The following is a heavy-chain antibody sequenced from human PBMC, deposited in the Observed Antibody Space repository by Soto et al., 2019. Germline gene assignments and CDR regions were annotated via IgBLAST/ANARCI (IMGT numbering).Heavy chain of an antibody. CDR3: AKSPGMYYYDSSGYYHYDY. CDR2: ISGSGVST. CDR1: GFTFSSYA. D-gene: IGHD3-22*01. Sequence: EVQLLESGGGLAQPGGSLRLSCAASGFTFSSYAMSWVRKAPGTGLEWVSAISGSGVSTYYADSVKGRFTISRDNSKNTLYLQTNSLRAEDTAVYYCAKSPGMYYYDSSGYYHYDYWGQGTLVTVSS. J-gene: IGHJ4*02. V-gene: IGHV3-23*01.